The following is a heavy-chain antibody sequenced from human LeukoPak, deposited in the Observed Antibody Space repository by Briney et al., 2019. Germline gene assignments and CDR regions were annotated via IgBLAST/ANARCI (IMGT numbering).Heavy chain of an antibody. Sequence: SETLSLTCAVYGGSFSDYYWSWIRQPPGKGLEWIGEINHSGSTNYRPSLKSRVTISVDTSKNQFSPKLSSMTAADTAVYYCARHRYYYDSSAYHFDYWGQGTLVTVSS. CDR3: ARHRYYYDSSAYHFDY. CDR2: INHSGST. J-gene: IGHJ4*02. CDR1: GGSFSDYY. D-gene: IGHD3-22*01. V-gene: IGHV4-34*01.